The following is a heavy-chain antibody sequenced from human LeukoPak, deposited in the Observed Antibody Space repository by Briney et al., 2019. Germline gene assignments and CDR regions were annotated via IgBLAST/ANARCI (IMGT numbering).Heavy chain of an antibody. CDR3: VVHSATSCY. Sequence: GGSLRLSYATSGCTFSSYGMHWVRQAPRKRLELISYITTSGTSTYYADSVKGRFTIYQEHGKTALSLQLNRLSAEDTAVYYCVVHSATSCYWGQGTLVTVSS. CDR1: GCTFSSYG. J-gene: IGHJ4*02. D-gene: IGHD1-26*01. CDR2: ITTSGTST. V-gene: IGHV3-48*03.